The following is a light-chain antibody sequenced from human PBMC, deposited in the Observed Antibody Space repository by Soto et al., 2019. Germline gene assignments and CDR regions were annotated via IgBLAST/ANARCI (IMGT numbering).Light chain of an antibody. V-gene: IGKV1-39*01. Sequence: DITMTQSPSSLSASVGDRVTITCRASQSIDNYLNWYQQEPGKAPKLLIYGASTLKSGVPSRFSGSGAWTDFTLTISNLQPEEFAIYYCQQSYTTPYTFGQGTRLEIK. J-gene: IGKJ2*01. CDR1: QSIDNY. CDR2: GAS. CDR3: QQSYTTPYT.